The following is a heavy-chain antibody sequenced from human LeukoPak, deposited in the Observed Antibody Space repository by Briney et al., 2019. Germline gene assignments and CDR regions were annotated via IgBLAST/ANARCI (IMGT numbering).Heavy chain of an antibody. V-gene: IGHV4-61*08. J-gene: IGHJ4*02. CDR2: IYYSGTT. D-gene: IGHD5-24*01. CDR3: ARVKGQTWHVDS. Sequence: SETLSLTCTVSGGSISSGGYWSWIRQPPGKGLEWIGYIYYSGTTNYNPSLKSRVTISVDTSNNQFSLKVSSVTAADTAVYYCARVKGQTWHVDSWGQGTLVTVSS. CDR1: GGSISSGGY.